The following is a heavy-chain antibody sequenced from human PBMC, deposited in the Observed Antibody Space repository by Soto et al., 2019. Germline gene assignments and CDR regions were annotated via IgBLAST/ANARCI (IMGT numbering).Heavy chain of an antibody. Sequence: GGSLRLSCAASGFTFSSYSMNWVRQAPGKGLEWVSSISSSSSYIYYADSVKGRFTISRDNAKNSLYLQMNSLRAEDTAVYYCARDHRLIDTAMVPWFDPWGQGTLVTVSS. CDR2: ISSSSSYI. D-gene: IGHD5-18*01. V-gene: IGHV3-21*01. J-gene: IGHJ5*02. CDR3: ARDHRLIDTAMVPWFDP. CDR1: GFTFSSYS.